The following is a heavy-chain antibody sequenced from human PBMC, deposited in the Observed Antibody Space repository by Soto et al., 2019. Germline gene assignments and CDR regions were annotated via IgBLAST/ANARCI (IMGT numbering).Heavy chain of an antibody. D-gene: IGHD2-15*01. CDR3: VRGGGGGLFDP. J-gene: IGHJ5*02. V-gene: IGHV3-11*06. CDR2: ISPGSRYP. CDR1: GFTFGDSY. Sequence: GGSPRLSCSGSGFTFGDSYMSWIRQAPGKGLEWLSYISPGSRYPAYADSVKGRFTISRDNAKRSLYLQMMSLTAEDTAIYYCVRGGGGGLFDPWGQGTMVTVSS.